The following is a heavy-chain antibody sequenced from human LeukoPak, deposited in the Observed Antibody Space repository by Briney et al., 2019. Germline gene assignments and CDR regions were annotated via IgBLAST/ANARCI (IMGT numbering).Heavy chain of an antibody. J-gene: IGHJ4*02. CDR3: AKGGCSSTSCSYFDY. V-gene: IGHV3-30*02. Sequence: GGSLRLSCAASGFTFSSYGMHWVRQAPGKGLEWVAFIRYDGSNKYYADSVKGRFTISRDNSKNTLYLQMNSLRAEDTAVYYCAKGGCSSTSCSYFDYWGQGTLVTVSS. D-gene: IGHD2-2*01. CDR2: IRYDGSNK. CDR1: GFTFSSYG.